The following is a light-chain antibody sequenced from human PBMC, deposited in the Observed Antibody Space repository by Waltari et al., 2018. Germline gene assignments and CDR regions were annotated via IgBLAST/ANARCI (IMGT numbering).Light chain of an antibody. CDR1: SSNIGAGYD. V-gene: IGLV1-40*01. Sequence: QSVLTQPPSVSGAPGQRISISCTGNSSNIGAGYDVHWYQQLPGAAPKLLIYGTTNRPSEVPDLFSGSKSASSASLAITGLRPEDEADYYCQSSDSSLRAVFGGGTKVTVL. J-gene: IGLJ2*01. CDR2: GTT. CDR3: QSSDSSLRAV.